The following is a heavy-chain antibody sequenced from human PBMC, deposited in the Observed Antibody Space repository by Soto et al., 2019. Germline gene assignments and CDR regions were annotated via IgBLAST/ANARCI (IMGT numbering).Heavy chain of an antibody. CDR1: GGFNNYA. V-gene: IGHV1-69*10. J-gene: IGHJ4*02. Sequence: ASVKVSCKASGGFNNYAVSWGRQAPGQGLEWMGVTIPELGTSNYAQRLQGRVTITVDKATNTAYLNLTTLTSEDTAIYYCARTSMTRIDYWGQATLVTVSS. CDR3: ARTSMTRIDY. D-gene: IGHD4-17*01. CDR2: TIPELGTS.